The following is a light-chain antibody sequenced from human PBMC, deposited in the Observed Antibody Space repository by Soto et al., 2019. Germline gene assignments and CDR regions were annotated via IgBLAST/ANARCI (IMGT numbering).Light chain of an antibody. CDR3: SSYTSSSTPWV. CDR1: SSDVGGYNY. V-gene: IGLV2-14*01. CDR2: EVS. Sequence: QSALTQPASVSGSPGQSITISCSGTSSDVGGYNYVSWYQQHPGKAPKLMIYEVSNRPSGVSNRFSGSKSGNTASLTISGLQAKDEADYYCSSYTSSSTPWVFGGGTKVTVL. J-gene: IGLJ3*02.